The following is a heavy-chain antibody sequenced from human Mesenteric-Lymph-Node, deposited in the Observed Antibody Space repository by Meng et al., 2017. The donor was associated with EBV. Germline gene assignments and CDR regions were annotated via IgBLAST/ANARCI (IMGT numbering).Heavy chain of an antibody. CDR3: ARGYSYDSFGLDY. V-gene: IGHV4-30-4*01. J-gene: IGHJ4*02. CDR1: GGAISSGAYY. Sequence: QVQLQGSGPRLLQPSQTLSLTRAVSGGAISSGAYYWTWIRQPPGKGLESIGYIYYSGSTYYNPSLQSRVTMSVDTSKNQFSLKLSSVTAADTAVYYCARGYSYDSFGLDYWGQGALVTVSS. D-gene: IGHD5-18*01. CDR2: IYYSGST.